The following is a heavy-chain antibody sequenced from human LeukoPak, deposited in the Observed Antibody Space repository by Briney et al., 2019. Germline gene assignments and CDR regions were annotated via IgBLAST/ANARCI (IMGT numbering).Heavy chain of an antibody. V-gene: IGHV1-2*02. Sequence: ASVKVSCKASGYTFTGYYMHWVRQAPGQGLEWMGWINPNSGGTNYAQKFQGRVTMTRDTSISTAYMELSRLRSDDTAVYYRAREAFSPTMLYALNLFDYWGQGTLVTVS. CDR3: AREAFSPTMLYALNLFDY. D-gene: IGHD2-8*01. J-gene: IGHJ4*02. CDR1: GYTFTGYY. CDR2: INPNSGGT.